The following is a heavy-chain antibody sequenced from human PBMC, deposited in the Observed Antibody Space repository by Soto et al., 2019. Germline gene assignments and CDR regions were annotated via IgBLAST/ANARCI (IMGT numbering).Heavy chain of an antibody. D-gene: IGHD3-10*01. CDR2: INPNSGGT. V-gene: IGHV1-2*04. CDR3: ARAVSSMVWGVITPAVFDY. J-gene: IGHJ4*02. CDR1: GYTFTGYY. Sequence: QVQLVQSGAEVKKPGASVKVSCKASGYTFTGYYMHWVRQAPGQGLEWMGWINPNSGGTNYAQKFQGWVTMTRDTSISTAYMELSRLRSDDTAVYYCARAVSSMVWGVITPAVFDYWGQGTLVTVSS.